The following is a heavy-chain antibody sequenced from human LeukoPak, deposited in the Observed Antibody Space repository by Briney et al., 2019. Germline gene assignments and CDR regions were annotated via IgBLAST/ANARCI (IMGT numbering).Heavy chain of an antibody. CDR3: ARDVGAGMAAAFDL. J-gene: IGHJ4*02. V-gene: IGHV4-59*12. Sequence: SETLSLTCTVSGGSIINFYWTWIRQSPGKGLEWIGYIYYSGTTKYSPSLKSRVTISVDTSNNQFSLRLSSVTAADTAVYYCARDVGAGMAAAFDLWGQGTLVTVSS. CDR2: IYYSGTT. D-gene: IGHD6-13*01. CDR1: GGSIINFY.